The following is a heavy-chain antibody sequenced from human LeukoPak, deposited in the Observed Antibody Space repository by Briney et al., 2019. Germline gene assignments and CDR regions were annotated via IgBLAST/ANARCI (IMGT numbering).Heavy chain of an antibody. CDR2: ISGNGDST. Sequence: PGGSLRLSCAASGFTFSSYPMNWVRQAPGKGLEWVSAISGNGDSTYYADSVKSRFTISRDNSRNTLYLQMNSLRAEDTAVYFCAKVSGSYQQNYFDSWGQGTLVTVSS. CDR1: GFTFSSYP. D-gene: IGHD1-26*01. V-gene: IGHV3-23*01. J-gene: IGHJ4*02. CDR3: AKVSGSYQQNYFDS.